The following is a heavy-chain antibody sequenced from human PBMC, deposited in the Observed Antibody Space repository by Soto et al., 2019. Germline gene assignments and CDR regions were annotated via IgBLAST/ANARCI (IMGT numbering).Heavy chain of an antibody. CDR1: GYTFTIYW. V-gene: IGHV5-51*01. J-gene: IGHJ4*02. D-gene: IGHD4-17*01. CDR2: IYPSDSDT. CDR3: PRPANTVADLFDL. Sequence: GESLKISCQVSGYTFTIYWIGWVRQMPGKGLEWMGIIYPSDSDTRYGPSFQGQVTISADQSINTAYLQWDSLKASDTAIYYCPRPANTVADLFDLWGQGTPVTVSS.